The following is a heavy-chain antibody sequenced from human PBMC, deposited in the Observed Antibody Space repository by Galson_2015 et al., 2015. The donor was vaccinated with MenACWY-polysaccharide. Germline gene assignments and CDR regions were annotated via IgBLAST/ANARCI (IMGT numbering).Heavy chain of an antibody. J-gene: IGHJ5*02. CDR1: GFTFSSYW. CDR2: IKQDGSEK. CDR3: ARVLRFLEWLWSP. V-gene: IGHV3-7*01. D-gene: IGHD3-3*01. Sequence: SLRLSCAASGFTFSSYWMSWVRQAPGKGLEWVVNIKQDGSEKYYVDSVKGRFTISRDNAKNSLYLQMNSLRAEDTAVYYCARVLRFLEWLWSPWGQGTLVTVSS.